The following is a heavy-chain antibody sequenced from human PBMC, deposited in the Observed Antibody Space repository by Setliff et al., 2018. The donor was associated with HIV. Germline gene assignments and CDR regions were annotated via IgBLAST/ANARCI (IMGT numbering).Heavy chain of an antibody. CDR1: GFTFSSFE. D-gene: IGHD4-17*01. V-gene: IGHV3-21*05. CDR3: ARVPNYNDYVGDYYYMDV. CDR2: ISKTSTYT. Sequence: GGSLRLSCAASGFTFSSFEMNWVRQAPGKGLEWVAYISKTSTYTNYADSVKGRFSISRDNAKDLLYLHRNSLRANDTAVYYCARVPNYNDYVGDYYYMDVWGTGTTVTVSS. J-gene: IGHJ6*03.